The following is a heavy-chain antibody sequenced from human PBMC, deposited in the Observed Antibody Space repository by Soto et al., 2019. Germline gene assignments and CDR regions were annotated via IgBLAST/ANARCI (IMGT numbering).Heavy chain of an antibody. Sequence: QVQLQESGPRLVKPSETLSLTCTVSGGSISSYYWGWIRQPPGKGLEVIGYVYYNGNTNYNPSFKSRVTISIDTSTNQFSLNLKSVSAADTAVYYCARDSSGVDFWDGPYYFDHWGQGTQVTVSS. D-gene: IGHD3-3*01. CDR3: ARDSSGVDFWDGPYYFDH. CDR1: GGSISSYY. V-gene: IGHV4-59*01. CDR2: VYYNGNT. J-gene: IGHJ4*02.